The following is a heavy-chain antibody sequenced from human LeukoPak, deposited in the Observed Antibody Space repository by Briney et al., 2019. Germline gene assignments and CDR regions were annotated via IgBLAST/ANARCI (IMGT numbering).Heavy chain of an antibody. V-gene: IGHV3-48*02. CDR2: ISSSSSTT. D-gene: IGHD4-17*01. CDR3: ARDSYGDYSFDY. CDR1: GFTFTSYS. Sequence: PGESLRLSCAASGFTFTSYSMNWVRQAPGKGLEWVSYISSSSSTTYYADSVKGRFTISRDNAKNSLYLQMNSLRDEDTAVYYCARDSYGDYSFDYWGQGTLVTVSS. J-gene: IGHJ4*02.